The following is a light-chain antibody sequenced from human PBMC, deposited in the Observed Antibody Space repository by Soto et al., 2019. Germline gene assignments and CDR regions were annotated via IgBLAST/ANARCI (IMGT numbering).Light chain of an antibody. V-gene: IGLV2-14*01. CDR1: SNDIGGYNY. CDR3: SAYTVSRTYV. CDR2: EVS. J-gene: IGLJ1*01. Sequence: QSALTQPASVSGSPGQSITISCTGTSNDIGGYNYVSWLQQHPGEAPKLIIYEVSNRPSGVSNRFSGSKSGNTASLTITGLQPEDEASYYCSAYTVSRTYVFGTGTKLTVL.